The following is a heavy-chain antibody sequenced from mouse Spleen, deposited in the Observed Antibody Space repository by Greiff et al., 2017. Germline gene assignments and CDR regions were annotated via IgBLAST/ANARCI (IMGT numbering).Heavy chain of an antibody. V-gene: IGHV5-9*01. J-gene: IGHJ2*01. CDR3: ASLTLYYFDY. CDR1: GFTFSSYT. CDR2: ISSGGGNT. Sequence: EVKLVESGGGLVKPGGSLKLSCAASGFTFSSYTMSWVRQTPEKRLEWVATISSGGGNTYYPDSVKGRFTISRDNAKNTLYLQMSSLRSEDTALYYCASLTLYYFDYWGQGTTLTVSS.